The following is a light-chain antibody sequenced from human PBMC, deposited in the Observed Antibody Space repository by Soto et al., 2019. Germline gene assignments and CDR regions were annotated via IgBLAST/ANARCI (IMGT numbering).Light chain of an antibody. CDR2: AAS. J-gene: IGKJ2*01. CDR1: QSISSY. CDR3: QQSYSPPPYP. Sequence: DIQMTQSPSSLSASVGDRVTITCRASQSISSYLNWYQQKPGKAPKLLIYAASSLQSGVPSRFSGSGSGTDFTLTISSLQPEDFSTYYCQQSYSPPPYPFGLGTQVEVK. V-gene: IGKV1-39*01.